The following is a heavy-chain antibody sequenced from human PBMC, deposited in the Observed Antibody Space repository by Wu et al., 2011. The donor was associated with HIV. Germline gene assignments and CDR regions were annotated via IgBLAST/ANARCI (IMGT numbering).Heavy chain of an antibody. CDR1: GGSFSSYA. Sequence: QVQVVQSGAEVKKPGSSVKVSCKASGGSFSSYAVSWVRLAPGQGLEWMGRIIPMFNTANYAQNFQSRLTLTADKSTSTAYMELSSLRSEDTAVYYCARDVRKYYDILTGYYKGWFDPWGQGTLVTVSS. CDR3: ARDVRKYYDILTGYYKGWFDP. J-gene: IGHJ5*02. V-gene: IGHV1-69*14. CDR2: IIPMFNTA. D-gene: IGHD3-9*01.